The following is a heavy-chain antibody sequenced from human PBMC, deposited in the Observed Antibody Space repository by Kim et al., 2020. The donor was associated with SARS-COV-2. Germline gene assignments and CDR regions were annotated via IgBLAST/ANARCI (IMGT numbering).Heavy chain of an antibody. V-gene: IGHV3-23*01. CDR1: GFTFSSYA. CDR3: AKPSRYCSSTSCRKEVGMDV. CDR2: ISGSGGST. J-gene: IGHJ6*02. Sequence: GGSLRLSCAASGFTFSSYAMSWVRQAPGKGLEWVSAISGSGGSTYYADSVKGRFTISRDNSKNTLYLQMNSLRAEDTAVYYCAKPSRYCSSTSCRKEVGMDVWGQGTTVTVSS. D-gene: IGHD2-2*01.